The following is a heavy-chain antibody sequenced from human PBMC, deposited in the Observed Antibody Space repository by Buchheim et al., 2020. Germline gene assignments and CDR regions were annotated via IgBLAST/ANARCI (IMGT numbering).Heavy chain of an antibody. Sequence: QLQLQESGPGLVKPSETLSLTCTVSGGSISSSSYYWGWIRQPPGKGLEWIGSIYYSGSTYYNPSLKSRVTISVDTSKNQFALRLSSGTAADTAVYYCASGYDFWSGQNWFDPWGQGTL. CDR2: IYYSGST. J-gene: IGHJ5*02. CDR1: GGSISSSSYY. CDR3: ASGYDFWSGQNWFDP. D-gene: IGHD3-3*01. V-gene: IGHV4-39*01.